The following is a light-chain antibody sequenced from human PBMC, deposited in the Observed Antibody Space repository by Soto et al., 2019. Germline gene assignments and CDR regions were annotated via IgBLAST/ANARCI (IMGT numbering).Light chain of an antibody. CDR2: GAS. Sequence: EIVMTQSPATLSVSPGERAILSCRASQSISSKLGWYQQRPGQAPSLLIYGASIMATGIPTRFSGSGSGTEFTLTISSLQSEDSAVYYCQQYNKWFSISFGQGTRLEIK. CDR1: QSISSK. V-gene: IGKV3-15*01. J-gene: IGKJ5*01. CDR3: QQYNKWFSIS.